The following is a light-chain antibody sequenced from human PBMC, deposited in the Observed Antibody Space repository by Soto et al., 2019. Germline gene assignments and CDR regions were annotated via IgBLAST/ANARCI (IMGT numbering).Light chain of an antibody. J-gene: IGLJ1*01. Sequence: QSVLTQPPSASGSPGQSGTISCSGTSSDVGGFNYVSWYQQHPGRAPKVLIYEVNKRPSGVPDRFSGSKSGSTASLTVSGLQAEDEAEYYCSSYAVTNIFVFGTGTKLTVL. CDR2: EVN. CDR1: SSDVGGFNY. V-gene: IGLV2-8*01. CDR3: SSYAVTNIFV.